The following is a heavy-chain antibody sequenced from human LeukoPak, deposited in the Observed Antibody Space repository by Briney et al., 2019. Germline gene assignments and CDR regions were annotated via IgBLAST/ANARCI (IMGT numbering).Heavy chain of an antibody. D-gene: IGHD2-2*01. CDR1: GFTFSNAR. CDR3: TSLRQGYTTSGLGS. CDR2: IKSKTDGEIT. V-gene: IGHV3-15*01. Sequence: KSGGSLRLSCAASGFTFSNARMSWVRQPPGKGLEWVGRIKSKTDGEITDYAAPMKGRFTISRDDSKNTVYLQMNSLKTEDTGVYYCTSLRQGYTTSGLGSWGQGTLVTVSS. J-gene: IGHJ4*02.